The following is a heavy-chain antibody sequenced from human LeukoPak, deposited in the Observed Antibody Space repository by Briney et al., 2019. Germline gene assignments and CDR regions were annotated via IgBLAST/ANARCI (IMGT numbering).Heavy chain of an antibody. CDR1: GGSFSGYY. V-gene: IGHV4-34*01. CDR2: INHSGST. Sequence: NTSETLSLTCAVYGGSFSGYYWSWIRQPPGKGLEWIGEINHSGSTNYNPSLKSRVTISVDTSKNQFSLKLSSVTAADTAVYYCAIRRTYYYDSSGYYWGQGTLATVSS. CDR3: AIRRTYYYDSSGYY. D-gene: IGHD3-22*01. J-gene: IGHJ4*02.